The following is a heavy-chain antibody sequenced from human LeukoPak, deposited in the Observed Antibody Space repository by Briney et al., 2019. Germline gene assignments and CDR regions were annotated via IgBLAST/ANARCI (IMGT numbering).Heavy chain of an antibody. V-gene: IGHV1-2*02. CDR1: GYIFTGYY. CDR3: ARDRNSGTYYEYAFDI. D-gene: IGHD1-26*01. Sequence: GASVKVSCKASGYIFTGYYMHWVRQAPGQGLEWMGWINPNRGGTSYAQKFQGRVTMTRDTSISAAYMELSRLRSDDTAVYYCARDRNSGTYYEYAFDIWGQGTMVTVSS. J-gene: IGHJ3*02. CDR2: INPNRGGT.